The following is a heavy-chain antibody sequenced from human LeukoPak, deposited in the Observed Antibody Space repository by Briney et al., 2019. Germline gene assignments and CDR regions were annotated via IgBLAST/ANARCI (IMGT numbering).Heavy chain of an antibody. CDR2: IYHSGST. J-gene: IGHJ4*02. CDR3: ARDHTILGAS. CDR1: GGSISRGGYY. Sequence: PSQTLSLTCSVSGGSISRGGYYWSWIRQAPGKGLEWIGYIYHSGSTYYNPSLKSRVTISLDRSKNQFSLKLSSVTAADTAVYYCARDHTILGASWGQGTLVTVSS. D-gene: IGHD3-16*01. V-gene: IGHV4-30-2*01.